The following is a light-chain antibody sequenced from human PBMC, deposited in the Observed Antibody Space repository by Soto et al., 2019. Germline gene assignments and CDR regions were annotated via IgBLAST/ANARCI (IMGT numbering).Light chain of an antibody. CDR1: QNINTY. V-gene: IGKV1-39*01. CDR3: QQSYSTLALT. CDR2: AAS. J-gene: IGKJ4*01. Sequence: DIQMTQSPSSLSASVGDRVTITCRASQNINTYLSWYQQKPGKAPKLLIYAASNLQTGVPSRFSGSGSGTDFTLTISSLQPEDFATYYCQQSYSTLALTFGGGTKVEIK.